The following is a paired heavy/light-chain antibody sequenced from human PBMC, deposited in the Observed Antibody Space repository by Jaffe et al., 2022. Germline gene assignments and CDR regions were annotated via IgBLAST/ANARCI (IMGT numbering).Heavy chain of an antibody. J-gene: IGHJ3*02. CDR1: GFTVGANY. CDR3: AKAPHHTCTSCYDPLAFDI. V-gene: IGHV3-53*02. D-gene: IGHD2-2*01. CDR2: IYSGGST. Sequence: EVQLVESGGDVIQPGGSLRLSCAASGFTVGANYMSWVRQAPGKGLEWVSVIYSGGSTYYADSVKGRFTISRDNSKNTLYLQMNSLRAEDTALYYCAKAPHHTCTSCYDPLAFDIWGQGTMVTVSS.
Light chain of an antibody. CDR1: SSNIGSNA. CDR3: AVWDDSSNGQGV. Sequence: QSVLTQPPSASGTPGQRVTISCSGSSSNIGSNAVNWYQHLPGTAPKALIYSNNQRPSGVPDRFSGSKSGTSASLAISGLQSEDEADYYCAVWDDSSNGQGVFGTGTKVTVL. CDR2: SNN. J-gene: IGLJ1*01. V-gene: IGLV1-44*01.